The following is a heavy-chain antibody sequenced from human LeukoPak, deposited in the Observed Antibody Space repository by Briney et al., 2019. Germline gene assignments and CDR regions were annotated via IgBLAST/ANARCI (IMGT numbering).Heavy chain of an antibody. J-gene: IGHJ4*02. CDR1: GYTFNSYA. Sequence: ASVKVSCKASGYTFNSYAMNWVRQAPGQGLEWMGWINTNTGNPTYAQGFTGRFVFSLDTSVSTAYLQISSLEAEDTAVYYCAREEYSYGQYYFDYWGQGTLVTVSS. V-gene: IGHV7-4-1*02. D-gene: IGHD5-18*01. CDR2: INTNTGNP. CDR3: AREEYSYGQYYFDY.